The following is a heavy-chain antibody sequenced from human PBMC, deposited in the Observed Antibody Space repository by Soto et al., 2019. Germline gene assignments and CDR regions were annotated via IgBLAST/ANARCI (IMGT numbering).Heavy chain of an antibody. D-gene: IGHD3-22*01. V-gene: IGHV3-7*01. Sequence: PGGSLILSCASSGFIFGSYLRSLVRQAPGKGLEWVANINQDGSEKYYVDSVKGRFTISRDNAKNSLYVQMNSLRAEDTAVYYCATVRRRTITMIGGWFDPWGQGTLVTVSS. CDR3: ATVRRRTITMIGGWFDP. J-gene: IGHJ5*02. CDR2: INQDGSEK. CDR1: GFIFGSYL.